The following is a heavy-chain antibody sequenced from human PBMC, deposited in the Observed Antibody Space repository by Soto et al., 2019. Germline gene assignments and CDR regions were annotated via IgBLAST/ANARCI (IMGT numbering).Heavy chain of an antibody. CDR2: VSPVLGLT. CDR1: GGTFSSYT. J-gene: IGHJ4*02. Sequence: QVQLVQSGAEVKKPGSSVKVSCKASGGTFSSYTMSWVRQAPGQGLEWMGRVSPVLGLTNYAQKFQDRVTISADKGTSTTYMELSSLRSEDTALYYCARDRAYCSGGSCYQDYWGQGTLVTVSS. D-gene: IGHD2-15*01. CDR3: ARDRAYCSGGSCYQDY. V-gene: IGHV1-69*08.